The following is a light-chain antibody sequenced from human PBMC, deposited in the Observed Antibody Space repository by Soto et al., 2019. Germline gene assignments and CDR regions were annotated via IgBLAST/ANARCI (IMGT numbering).Light chain of an antibody. CDR3: QQYNSYPYT. CDR1: QSISSW. V-gene: IGKV1-5*01. J-gene: IGKJ2*01. Sequence: DIQMTQSPSTLSASVGDRVTITCRASQSISSWLAWYQQKPGKAPKLLIYDASSLESGVPSRFGGSGSGTEFTLTISSLQPDDFAPYYCQQYNSYPYTFGQGTKLEIK. CDR2: DAS.